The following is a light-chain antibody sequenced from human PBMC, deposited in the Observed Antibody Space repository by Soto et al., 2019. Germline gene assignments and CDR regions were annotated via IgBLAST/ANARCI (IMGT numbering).Light chain of an antibody. Sequence: QSALTQPASVSGSPGQSITISCTGTSIDVGSYNFVSWFQQHPGKVPKLIIYEGTERPSGVSNRFSASKSGNTASLTISGLQPEDESDYYCCSYAGPSTIFGGGTKLTVL. J-gene: IGLJ2*01. CDR2: EGT. V-gene: IGLV2-23*01. CDR3: CSYAGPSTI. CDR1: SIDVGSYNF.